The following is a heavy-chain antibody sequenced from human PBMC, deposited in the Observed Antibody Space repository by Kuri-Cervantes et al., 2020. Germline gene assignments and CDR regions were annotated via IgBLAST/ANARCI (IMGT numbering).Heavy chain of an antibody. CDR3: AGETMVRGKYYYGMDV. CDR2: IIPIFGTA. V-gene: IGHV1-69*01. J-gene: IGHJ6*02. D-gene: IGHD3-10*01. Sequence: KISCAASGFTFSSYGMHWVRQAPGQGLEWMGGIIPIFGTANYAQKFQGRVTITADESTSTAYMELSSLRSEDTAVYYCAGETMVRGKYYYGMDVWGQGTTVTVSS. CDR1: GFTFSSYG.